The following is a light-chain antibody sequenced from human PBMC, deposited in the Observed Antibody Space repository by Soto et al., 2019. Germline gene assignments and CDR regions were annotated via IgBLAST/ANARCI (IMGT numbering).Light chain of an antibody. Sequence: QSALTQPPSASGSPGQSVTFSCIGTSSDVGTYNYVSWYQQHPGKAPKLMIYEVSKRPSGVPDRFSGSKSANTASLTVSGPQAEDEAAYCCSSFAVSSNVIFGGRTKLTVL. V-gene: IGLV2-8*01. CDR1: SSDVGTYNY. CDR3: SSFAVSSNVI. J-gene: IGLJ2*01. CDR2: EVS.